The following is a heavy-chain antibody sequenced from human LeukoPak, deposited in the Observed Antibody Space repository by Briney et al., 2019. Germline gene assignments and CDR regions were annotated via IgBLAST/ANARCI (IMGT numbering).Heavy chain of an antibody. CDR3: ARGIAAAADFDY. D-gene: IGHD6-13*01. V-gene: IGHV3-30*03. CDR1: GFTFSSYG. CDR2: ISYDGSNK. Sequence: PGGSLRLSCAASGFTFSSYGMHWVRQAPGKGLEWVAVISYDGSNKYYADSVKGRFTISRDNAKNSLYLQMNSLRAEDTAVYYCARGIAAAADFDYWGQGALVTVSS. J-gene: IGHJ4*02.